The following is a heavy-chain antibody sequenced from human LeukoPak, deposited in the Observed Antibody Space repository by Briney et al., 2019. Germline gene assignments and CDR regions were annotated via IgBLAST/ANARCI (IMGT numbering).Heavy chain of an antibody. Sequence: PSETLSLTCAVYGGSFSGYYWSWIRQPPGKGLEWIGEINHSGSTNYNPSLKSRVTISVDTSKNQFSLKLSSVTAADPAVYYCARGRVFAVTRRGFDYWGQGTLVTVSS. D-gene: IGHD4-17*01. CDR3: ARGRVFAVTRRGFDY. CDR2: INHSGST. CDR1: GGSFSGYY. J-gene: IGHJ4*02. V-gene: IGHV4-34*01.